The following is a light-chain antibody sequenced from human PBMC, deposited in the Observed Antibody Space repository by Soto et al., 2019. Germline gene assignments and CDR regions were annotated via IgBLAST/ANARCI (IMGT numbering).Light chain of an antibody. J-gene: IGKJ4*01. CDR2: AAS. CDR3: QQLNSYLLT. CDR1: QGISSY. Sequence: DIQLTQSPSFLSASVGDRVTITCRASQGISSYLAWYQQKPGKAPKLLIYAASTLQSGVPSRFSGSGSGTEFTLTISSLQPEDFATYSCQQLNSYLLTFGGGTKVEIK. V-gene: IGKV1-9*01.